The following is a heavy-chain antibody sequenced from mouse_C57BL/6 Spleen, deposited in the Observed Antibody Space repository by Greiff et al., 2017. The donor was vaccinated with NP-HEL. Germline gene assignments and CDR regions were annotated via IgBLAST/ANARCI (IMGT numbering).Heavy chain of an antibody. Sequence: VQLQQSGAELVKPGASVKLSCTASGFNIKDYYMHWVKQRTEQGLEWIGRIDPEDDETKYAPKFQGKATITADTSSNTAYLQLSSLTSEDTAVYYCARGVYYEYYYAMDYWGQGTSVTVSS. CDR1: GFNIKDYY. CDR3: ARGVYYEYYYAMDY. V-gene: IGHV14-2*01. CDR2: IDPEDDET. J-gene: IGHJ4*01. D-gene: IGHD2-4*01.